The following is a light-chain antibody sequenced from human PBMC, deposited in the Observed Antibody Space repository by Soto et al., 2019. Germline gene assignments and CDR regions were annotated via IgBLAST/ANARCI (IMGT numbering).Light chain of an antibody. J-gene: IGKJ1*01. V-gene: IGKV3D-15*01. Sequence: EIGMTQSPATLSVSPGERATLSCRTSQSVSSNLAWYQQKPGQAPRLLIYGASTRATGIPARFSGSGSGTEFTLTISSLHSEDLAIYYCQEYSDWPTWTFGQGTKVDIK. CDR1: QSVSSN. CDR3: QEYSDWPTWT. CDR2: GAS.